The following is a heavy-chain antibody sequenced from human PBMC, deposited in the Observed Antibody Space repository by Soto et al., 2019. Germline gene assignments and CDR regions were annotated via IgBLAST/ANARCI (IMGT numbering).Heavy chain of an antibody. CDR3: AKATATGGGAFDI. J-gene: IGHJ3*02. V-gene: IGHV3-23*01. CDR1: GFICSSYD. CDR2: ILVDGRT. Sequence: PGGSLRLSCSASGFICSSYDMSWVRQAPGKGLEWVSTILVDGRTFYVDSVKGRFTISRDRSQNTVHLQMNSLTAGDTALYYCAKATATGGGAFDICGQGTMVTVSS. D-gene: IGHD2-8*02.